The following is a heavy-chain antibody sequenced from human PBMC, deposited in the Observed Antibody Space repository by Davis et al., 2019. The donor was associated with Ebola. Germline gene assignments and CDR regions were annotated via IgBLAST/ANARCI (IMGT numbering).Heavy chain of an antibody. Sequence: SETLSLTCTVSGGSMSSYYWSWIRQPPGKGLEWIGYIYYSGSTNSKYSLKSRVTISVDRSKNQFSLTLSSVTAADTAVYYCARGGVITPNWFDPWGQGTLVTVSS. D-gene: IGHD3-10*01. V-gene: IGHV4-59*12. J-gene: IGHJ5*02. CDR2: IYYSGST. CDR3: ARGGVITPNWFDP. CDR1: GGSMSSYY.